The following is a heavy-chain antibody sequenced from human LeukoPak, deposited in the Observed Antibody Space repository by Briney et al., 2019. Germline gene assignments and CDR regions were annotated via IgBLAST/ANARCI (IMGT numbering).Heavy chain of an antibody. D-gene: IGHD6-13*01. CDR3: ASDRNSNNWFFY. CDR1: GFKFSDHY. J-gene: IGHJ5*01. V-gene: IGHV3-23*01. Sequence: PGGSLRLSCAASGFKFSDHYIDWVRQAPGKGLEWVSTISGSDGSTDYADSVKGRFTISRDSSKNTLYLQMNTLRAEDTAIYYCASDRNSNNWFFYWGQGTLVTVSS. CDR2: ISGSDGST.